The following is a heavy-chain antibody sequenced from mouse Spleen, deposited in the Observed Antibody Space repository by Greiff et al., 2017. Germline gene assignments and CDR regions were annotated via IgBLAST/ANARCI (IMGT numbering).Heavy chain of an antibody. D-gene: IGHD1-1*01. CDR3: ARDYYGSRFAY. CDR2: INPYNDGT. J-gene: IGHJ3*01. Sequence: EVHLVESGPELVKPGASVKMSCKASGYTFTSYVMHWVKQKPGQGLEWIGYINPYNDGTKYNEKFEGKATLTSDKSSSTAYMELSSLTSEDSAVYYCARDYYGSRFAYWGQGTLVTVSA. CDR1: GYTFTSYV. V-gene: IGHV1-14*01.